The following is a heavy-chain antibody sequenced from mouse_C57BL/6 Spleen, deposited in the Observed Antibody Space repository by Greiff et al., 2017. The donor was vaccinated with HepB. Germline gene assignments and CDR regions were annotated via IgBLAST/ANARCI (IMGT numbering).Heavy chain of an antibody. CDR2: IHPNSGST. V-gene: IGHV1-64*01. Sequence: QVQLQQPGAELVKPGASVKLSCKASGYTFTSYWMHWVKQRPGQGLEWIGMIHPNSGSTNYNEKFKSKATLTVDKSSSTAYMQLSSLTSDDSAVYYCARSGYDYDGFAYWGQGTLVTVSA. CDR3: ARSGYDYDGFAY. J-gene: IGHJ3*01. D-gene: IGHD2-4*01. CDR1: GYTFTSYW.